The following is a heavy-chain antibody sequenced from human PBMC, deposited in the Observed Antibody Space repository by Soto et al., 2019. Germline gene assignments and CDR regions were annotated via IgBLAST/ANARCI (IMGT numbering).Heavy chain of an antibody. CDR1: EFIFSSYW. J-gene: IGHJ4*02. V-gene: IGHV3-7*05. CDR2: IKPDGSEK. Sequence: EVQLVESGGGVVQPGGSLRLSCAASEFIFSSYWMSWVRQAPVKGLEWVAAIKPDGSEKYYVDSVRGRFTISRDNAQNSLYLQMNSRRAEDSALYYCVRDVTSGGGYWGQGTLVTVSS. D-gene: IGHD3-10*01. CDR3: VRDVTSGGGY.